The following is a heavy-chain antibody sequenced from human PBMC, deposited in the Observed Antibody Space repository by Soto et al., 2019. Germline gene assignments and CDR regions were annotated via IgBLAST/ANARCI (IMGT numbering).Heavy chain of an antibody. CDR1: GYTLNEVA. V-gene: IGHV1-24*01. J-gene: IGHJ5*02. D-gene: IGHD4-17*01. CDR3: TTYHGDYNFDH. Sequence: QVQLVQSGAEVKKPGASVKVSCKVSGYTLNEVAMHWVRQAPGKGLEWLGGFDPDEAGTIYAQHFQGRVTMPEETSTGTVYMELSSLRSEDTALYFCTTYHGDYNFDHWGQATLVTVSS. CDR2: FDPDEAGT.